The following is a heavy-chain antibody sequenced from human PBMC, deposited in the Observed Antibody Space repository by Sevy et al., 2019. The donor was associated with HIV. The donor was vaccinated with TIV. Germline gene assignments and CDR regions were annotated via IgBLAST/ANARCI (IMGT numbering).Heavy chain of an antibody. CDR3: ARDPSDADIVVVPAATGRNWFDP. D-gene: IGHD2-2*01. CDR2: INPNSGGT. Sequence: ASVKVSCKASGYTFTGYYMHWVRQAPGQGLEWMGWINPNSGGTNYAQKFQGRLTMTRDTSISTAYMELSRLISDDTAVYYCARDPSDADIVVVPAATGRNWFDPWGQGTLVTVSS. V-gene: IGHV1-2*02. J-gene: IGHJ5*02. CDR1: GYTFTGYY.